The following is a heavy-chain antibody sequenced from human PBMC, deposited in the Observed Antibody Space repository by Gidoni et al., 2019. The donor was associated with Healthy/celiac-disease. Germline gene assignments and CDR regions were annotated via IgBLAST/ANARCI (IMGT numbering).Heavy chain of an antibody. V-gene: IGHV1-18*01. CDR1: TFPSDG. D-gene: IGHD2-2*02. Sequence: TFPSDGLSGTRQAPGQGLEWMGWISAYNGNTNYAQKLQGRVTMTTDTSTSTAYMELRSLRSDDTAVYYCARGLDIVVVPAAIPTHYYYYMDVWGKGTTVTVSS. CDR3: ARGLDIVVVPAAIPTHYYYYMDV. CDR2: ISAYNGNT. J-gene: IGHJ6*03.